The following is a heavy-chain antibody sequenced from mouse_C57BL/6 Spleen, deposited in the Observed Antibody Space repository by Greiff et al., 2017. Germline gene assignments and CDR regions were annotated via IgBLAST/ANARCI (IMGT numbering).Heavy chain of an antibody. CDR1: GYTFTDYY. V-gene: IGHV1-76*01. J-gene: IGHJ1*03. CDR3: ARRGLGGYFDV. Sequence: QVQLQQSGAELVRPGASVKLSCKASGYTFTDYYINWVKQRPGQGLEWIARIYPGSGNTYYNEKFKGKATLTAEKSSSTAYMQLSSLTSEDSAVYFCARRGLGGYFDVWGTGTTVTVSS. CDR2: IYPGSGNT.